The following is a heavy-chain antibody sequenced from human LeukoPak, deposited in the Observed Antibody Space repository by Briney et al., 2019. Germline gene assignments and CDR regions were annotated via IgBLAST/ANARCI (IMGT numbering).Heavy chain of an antibody. D-gene: IGHD6-13*01. CDR3: VRHGLGSSWFGFDY. CDR1: GSTFTTYW. CDR2: IYPGDSDP. J-gene: IGHJ4*02. V-gene: IGHV5-51*01. Sequence: GASLQISCQGSGSTFTTYWIGWVRQLPGKGLEWMGIIYPGDSDPRYSPSFQGQVTISADKSTSTAYPQWSSLKASDSAMYYCVRHGLGSSWFGFDYWGQGTLVTVSS.